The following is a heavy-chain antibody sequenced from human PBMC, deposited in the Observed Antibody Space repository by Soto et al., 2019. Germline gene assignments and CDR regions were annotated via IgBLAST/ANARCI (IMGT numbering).Heavy chain of an antibody. V-gene: IGHV1-69*01. D-gene: IGHD3-22*01. J-gene: IGHJ6*02. CDR2: IIPIFGTA. Sequence: QVQLVQSGAEVKKPGSSVKVSCKASGGTFSSYAISWVRQAPGHGLEWMGGIIPIFGTANYAQKFQGRVTITADEYTSTAYMELSSLRYEDTAVYYCARAKVVITNYYYYGMDVWGQGTTVNVSS. CDR1: GGTFSSYA. CDR3: ARAKVVITNYYYYGMDV.